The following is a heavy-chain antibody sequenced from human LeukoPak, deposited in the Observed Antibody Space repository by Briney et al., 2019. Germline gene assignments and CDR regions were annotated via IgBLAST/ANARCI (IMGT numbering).Heavy chain of an antibody. D-gene: IGHD2-15*01. Sequence: PGGSLRLSCAASGFTFSSYGMHWVRQAPGKGLEWVAVIWYDGSNKYYADSVKGRFTISRDNSKNTLHLQMNSLRAEDTAVYYCARDDCSGGSCYPPVNAFDIWGQGTMVTVSS. V-gene: IGHV3-33*01. CDR1: GFTFSSYG. J-gene: IGHJ3*02. CDR2: IWYDGSNK. CDR3: ARDDCSGGSCYPPVNAFDI.